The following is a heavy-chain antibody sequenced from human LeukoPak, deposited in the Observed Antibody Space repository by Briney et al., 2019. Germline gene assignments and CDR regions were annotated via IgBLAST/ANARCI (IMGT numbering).Heavy chain of an antibody. CDR2: FCSTSRYI. D-gene: IGHD5-12*01. V-gene: IGHV3-21*01. Sequence: GGSLRLSCAASGFTFSSYSMNWVGQAPGKGLEGVSSFCSTSRYIYYASSVKPRFTISRANAKNSLYLQMNSLSAEDTAVYYCARDRQIVATTNYFDYWGQGTLVTVSS. J-gene: IGHJ4*02. CDR1: GFTFSSYS. CDR3: ARDRQIVATTNYFDY.